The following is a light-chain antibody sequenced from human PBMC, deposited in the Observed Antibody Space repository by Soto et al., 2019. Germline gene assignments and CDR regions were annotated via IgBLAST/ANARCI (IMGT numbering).Light chain of an antibody. CDR1: SSDVGSYNL. CDR2: EVS. CDR3: CSYAGSSTFV. J-gene: IGLJ1*01. V-gene: IGLV2-23*02. Sequence: QSALTQPAPVSGSPGQSITISCTGTSSDVGSYNLVSWYQQHPGEAPKLMIYEVSKRPSGVSNRFSGSKSGNTASLTISGLQAEDEADYYCCSYAGSSTFVFGTGTKLTVL.